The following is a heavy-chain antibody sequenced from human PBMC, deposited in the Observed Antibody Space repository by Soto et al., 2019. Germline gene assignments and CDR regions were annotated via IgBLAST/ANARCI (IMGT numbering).Heavy chain of an antibody. J-gene: IGHJ5*02. D-gene: IGHD2-21*01. CDR3: AGVRGPYCGGECYPPTPNWFDP. Sequence: QLQLQESGSGLVKPSQTLSLTCAVSGGSISSGGYSWSWIRQPPGKGLEWIGYIYHSGRTYYNPSHKSRVTISVDSAKNQFSLKLSSVTAADSAVYYCAGVRGPYCGGECYPPTPNWFDPWGQGTLVTVSS. CDR1: GGSISSGGYS. V-gene: IGHV4-30-2*01. CDR2: IYHSGRT.